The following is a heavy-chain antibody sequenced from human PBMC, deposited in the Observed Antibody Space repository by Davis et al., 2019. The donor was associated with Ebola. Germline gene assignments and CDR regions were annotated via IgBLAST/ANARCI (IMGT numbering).Heavy chain of an antibody. V-gene: IGHV4-38-2*02. CDR1: GYSISSGYY. D-gene: IGHD6-13*01. CDR3: ARQSSSSWPSFDY. CDR2: IYHSGST. J-gene: IGHJ4*02. Sequence: MPSETLSLTCTVSGYSISSGYYWGWIRQPPGKGLEWIGSIYHSGSTYYNPSLKSRVTISVDTSKNQFSLKLSSVTAADTAVYYCARQSSSSWPSFDYWGQGTLVTVSS.